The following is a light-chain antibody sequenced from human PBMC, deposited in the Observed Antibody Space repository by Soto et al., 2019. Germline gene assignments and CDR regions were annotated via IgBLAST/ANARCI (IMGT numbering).Light chain of an antibody. CDR3: QQYVSSPWA. J-gene: IGKJ1*01. CDR2: GAS. V-gene: IGKV3-20*01. Sequence: EIVLAQSPGTLSVSPGERATLSCRASQSITNSFLAWYQQKPGQAPRLLIYGASRRATGIPDRFTVSGSGTDFTLTISRLEPEDFAVYYCQQYVSSPWAFGQGTKVDIK. CDR1: QSITNSF.